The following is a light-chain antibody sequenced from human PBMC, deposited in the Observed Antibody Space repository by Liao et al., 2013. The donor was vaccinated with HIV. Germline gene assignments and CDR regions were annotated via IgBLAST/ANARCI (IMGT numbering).Light chain of an antibody. Sequence: SYVLTQPPSVSVAPGETARLTCGGDDIGDRSVHWYQQKPGQAPVLVIYYDDDRPSGSRERFSGSNSGNTATLTISRVGAGDEGDYYCQVWDSGSDHWVFGGGTKLTVL. CDR1: DIGDRS. CDR3: QVWDSGSDHWV. V-gene: IGLV3-21*01. J-gene: IGLJ2*01. CDR2: YDD.